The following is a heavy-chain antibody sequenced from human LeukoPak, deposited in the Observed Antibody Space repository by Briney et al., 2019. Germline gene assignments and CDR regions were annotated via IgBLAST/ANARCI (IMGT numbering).Heavy chain of an antibody. CDR1: AFTSSSYS. Sequence: PGGSLGLSCVASAFTSSSYSMNWVRQAPGKGLEWVSYITSSSSTIYYADSVKGRFTIPRDNAKNSLYLQMNSLRAEDTAVYYCASEYGSGSYSITWGQGTLVTVTS. CDR2: ITSSSSTI. D-gene: IGHD3-10*01. V-gene: IGHV3-48*01. J-gene: IGHJ4*02. CDR3: ASEYGSGSYSIT.